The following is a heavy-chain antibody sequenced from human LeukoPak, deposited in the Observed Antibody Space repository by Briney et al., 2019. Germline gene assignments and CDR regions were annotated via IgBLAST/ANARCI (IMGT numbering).Heavy chain of an antibody. J-gene: IGHJ6*02. CDR3: ARLLVQTTYFYYYYGMDV. CDR1: GGSISSYY. V-gene: IGHV4-59*08. Sequence: SETLSLTCTVSGGSISSYYWSWIRQPPGKGLEWIGYIYYSGSTNYNPSLKSRVTISVDTSKNQFSLKLSSVTAADTAVYYCARLLVQTTYFYYYYGMDVWGQGTTVTVSS. D-gene: IGHD4-17*01. CDR2: IYYSGST.